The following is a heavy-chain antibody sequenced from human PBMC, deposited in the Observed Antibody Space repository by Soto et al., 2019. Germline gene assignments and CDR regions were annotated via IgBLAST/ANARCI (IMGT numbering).Heavy chain of an antibody. CDR3: ARMGDVPYYYYGMDV. CDR1: RYTFTSYG. V-gene: IGHV1-18*01. Sequence: ASVKVSCKASRYTFTSYGISWVRQDPGQGLEWMGWINGYNGNTNHAQKLQGRVTMSTDTSTSTAYMELRSLRSDDSAVYYCARMGDVPYYYYGMDVWGQGTTVTVSS. CDR2: INGYNGNT. J-gene: IGHJ6*02. D-gene: IGHD3-16*01.